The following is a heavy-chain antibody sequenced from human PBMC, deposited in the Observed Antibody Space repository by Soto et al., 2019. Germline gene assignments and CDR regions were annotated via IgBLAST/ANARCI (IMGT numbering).Heavy chain of an antibody. J-gene: IGHJ4*01. D-gene: IGHD5-12*01. CDR2: IYHSGST. CDR3: ARALGDDYEYGLFDY. V-gene: IGHV4-30-2*01. CDR1: GGSISSGGYS. Sequence: PSETLSLTCAVSGGSISSGGYSWSWIRQPPGKGLEWIGYIYHSGSTYYNPSLKSRVTISVDRSKNQFSLKLSSVIAADTAVYYCARALGDDYEYGLFDYWGHGTLVTVSS.